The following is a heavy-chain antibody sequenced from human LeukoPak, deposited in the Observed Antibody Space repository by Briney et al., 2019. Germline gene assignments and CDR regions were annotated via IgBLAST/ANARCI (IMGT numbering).Heavy chain of an antibody. Sequence: ASVKVSCKASGYTFTSYGISWVRQAPGQGLEWMGWFSAYNGNTNYAQKLQGRVTMTTDTSTSTAYMELRSLRSDDTAVYYCARVGLRFLEYWFDPWGQGTLVTVSS. CDR1: GYTFTSYG. D-gene: IGHD3-3*01. V-gene: IGHV1-18*01. J-gene: IGHJ5*02. CDR2: FSAYNGNT. CDR3: ARVGLRFLEYWFDP.